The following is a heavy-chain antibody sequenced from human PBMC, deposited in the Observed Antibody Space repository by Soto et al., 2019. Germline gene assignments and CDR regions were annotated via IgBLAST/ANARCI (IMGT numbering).Heavy chain of an antibody. J-gene: IGHJ6*04. CDR2: ISWNSGSI. D-gene: IGHD3-16*01. V-gene: IGHV3-9*01. CDR1: GFTFDDYA. Sequence: GGSLRLSCAASGFTFDDYAMHWVRQAPGKGLEWVSGISWNSGSIGYADSVKGRFTISRDNAKNSLYLQMNSLRAEDTALYYCANLRGGPEDVWGKGTTVTVSS. CDR3: ANLRGGPEDV.